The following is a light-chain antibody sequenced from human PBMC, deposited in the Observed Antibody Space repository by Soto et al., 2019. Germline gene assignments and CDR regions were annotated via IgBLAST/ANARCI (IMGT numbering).Light chain of an antibody. Sequence: VWTESQATRSLSPGEIAIRACRASQSVSSYLAWYQQKPGQAPRLLIYDASNRAAGVPARFSGSGSGTDFTLTLRDVEPEDFAVYYCQQYGSSPINFGQGTRLEIK. CDR2: DAS. J-gene: IGKJ5*01. V-gene: IGKV3-11*01. CDR3: QQYGSSPIN. CDR1: QSVSSY.